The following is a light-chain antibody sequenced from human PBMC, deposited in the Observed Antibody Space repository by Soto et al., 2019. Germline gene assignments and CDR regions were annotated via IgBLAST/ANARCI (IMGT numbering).Light chain of an antibody. J-gene: IGLJ1*01. Sequence: QSVLTQPRAVSGAPGQSVFISCTGTGNDVGAYNYVSWYQQHPGKAPKLVIYGVSNRPSGVPARFSGSESGTTASLTISGLQAEDEADYFCCSYAVRDTFFVFGTGTKVTVL. CDR3: CSYAVRDTFFV. V-gene: IGLV2-11*01. CDR1: GNDVGAYNY. CDR2: GVS.